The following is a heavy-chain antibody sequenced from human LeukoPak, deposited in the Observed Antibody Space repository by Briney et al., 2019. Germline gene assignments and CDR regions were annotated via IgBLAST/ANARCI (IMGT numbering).Heavy chain of an antibody. CDR3: ARHLRGSSVGLEY. V-gene: IGHV4-4*09. CDR2: IYTDGRT. D-gene: IGHD3-10*01. CDR1: DGSIGNYY. Sequence: SETLSLTCTVSDGSIGNYYWSWIRQPPGKGLHWLGYIYTDGRTKYDPSLESRLSMSVGTPKNQFSLKMTSVTAADTAVYYCARHLRGSSVGLEYWGRGTLVTVSS. J-gene: IGHJ4*02.